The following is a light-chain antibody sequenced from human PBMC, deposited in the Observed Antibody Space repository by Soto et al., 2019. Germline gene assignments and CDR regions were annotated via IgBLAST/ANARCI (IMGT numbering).Light chain of an antibody. Sequence: DVVMTQSPLSLTVTLGEPASISCRSSQSLLFSNGYDYLDWYLQKPGQSRKLLIYLGSNRVTGVPDRFSGSGSGKHFTLKISRVEAEDVGVYYCMQTLRTWTFGQGTKVQIK. CDR3: MQTLRTWT. V-gene: IGKV2-28*01. CDR1: QSLLFSNGYDY. CDR2: LGS. J-gene: IGKJ1*01.